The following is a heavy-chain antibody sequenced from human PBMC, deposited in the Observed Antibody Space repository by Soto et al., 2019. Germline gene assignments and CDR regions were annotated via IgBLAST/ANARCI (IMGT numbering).Heavy chain of an antibody. J-gene: IGHJ4*02. Sequence: QVQLVESGGGVVQPGRSLRLSCAASGFTFSSYAMHWVRQAPGKGLEWVAVISYDGSNKYYADSVKGRFTISRDNSKNTLYLQMNSLRAEDTAVYYCARSSDYDLYYFDYWGQGTLVTVSS. CDR3: ARSSDYDLYYFDY. D-gene: IGHD5-12*01. CDR1: GFTFSSYA. V-gene: IGHV3-30-3*01. CDR2: ISYDGSNK.